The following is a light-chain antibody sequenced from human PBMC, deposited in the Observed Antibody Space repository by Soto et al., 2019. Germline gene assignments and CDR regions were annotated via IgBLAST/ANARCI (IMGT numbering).Light chain of an antibody. V-gene: IGLV2-14*01. CDR2: KVS. J-gene: IGLJ2*01. CDR3: TSYTSSSALV. CDR1: SSDVGGYNY. Sequence: QSALTQPASVSGSPGQSITISCTGTSSDVGGYNYVCWYQQHPGKAHKLMFYKVSNRPSGVSNRFSGSKSANTSSLTISGLQAEDDDDYYGTSYTSSSALVFGGGTKLTVL.